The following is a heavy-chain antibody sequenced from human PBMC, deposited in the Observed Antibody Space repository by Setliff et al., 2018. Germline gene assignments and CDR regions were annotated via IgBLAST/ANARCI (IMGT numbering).Heavy chain of an antibody. Sequence: ASVNVSCKASGYTFTGGYYIHWFRQAPGQGLEWMGWINPNSGGPKYAQNFQGRVTMTRDTSITTAYMELSRLRSDDTAVYYCARKMGTIAFDFWGQGTMVTVSS. J-gene: IGHJ3*01. D-gene: IGHD7-27*01. V-gene: IGHV1-2*02. CDR3: ARKMGTIAFDF. CDR2: INPNSGGP. CDR1: GYTFTGGYY.